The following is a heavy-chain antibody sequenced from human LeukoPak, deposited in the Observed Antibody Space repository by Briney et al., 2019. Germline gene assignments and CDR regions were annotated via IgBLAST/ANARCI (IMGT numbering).Heavy chain of an antibody. V-gene: IGHV1-18*01. CDR3: ARCCGDYDAFDI. D-gene: IGHD4-17*01. Sequence: GASVKVSCKASGYTFSSYGISWVRQAPGQGLEWMGWISAYNGNTNYAQKFRDRVTVITDTSTRTAYMELRSLRSDDTAVYYCARCCGDYDAFDIWGQGTMVTVSS. J-gene: IGHJ3*02. CDR2: ISAYNGNT. CDR1: GYTFSSYG.